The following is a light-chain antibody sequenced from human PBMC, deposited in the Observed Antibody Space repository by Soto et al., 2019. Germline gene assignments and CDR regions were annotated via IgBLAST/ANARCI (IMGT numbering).Light chain of an antibody. J-gene: IGKJ4*01. CDR1: QSVNNN. V-gene: IGKV3-15*01. CDR2: GAS. Sequence: EIVMTQSPATLSVSPVERATLSCRASQSVNNNLAWYQQQPGQAHRLLLSGASVKTTGVPTTFSGSGFGTEFTLSISSLQPEDLAVYYCQQHHSWPALTFGEGTKVDIK. CDR3: QQHHSWPALT.